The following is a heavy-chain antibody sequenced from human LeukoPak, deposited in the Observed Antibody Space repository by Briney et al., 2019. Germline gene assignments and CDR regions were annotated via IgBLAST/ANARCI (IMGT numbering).Heavy chain of an antibody. D-gene: IGHD2-21*02. CDR2: INPHSGGT. Sequence: ASVKVSCKASGFSFTDYYMHWVRQAPGQRLEWMGYINPHSGGTSSPQKFQGRVTMTTDTSISAAYMELSSLISDDTAMYYCVRGGNELLSKNFDYWGQGTLVTVSS. CDR3: VRGGNELLSKNFDY. J-gene: IGHJ4*02. CDR1: GFSFTDYY. V-gene: IGHV1-2*02.